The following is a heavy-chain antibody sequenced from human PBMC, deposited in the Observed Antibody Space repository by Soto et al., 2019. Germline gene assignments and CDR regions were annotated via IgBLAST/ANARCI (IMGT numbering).Heavy chain of an antibody. CDR3: ARYGASLYYGMDV. CDR2: INHSGST. J-gene: IGHJ6*02. Sequence: ASETLSLTCAVYCGSFSGYYWSWIRQPPGKGLEWIGEINHSGSTNYNPSLKSRVTISVDTSKNQFSLKLSSVTAADTAVYYCARYGASLYYGMDVWGQGTTVTVSS. V-gene: IGHV4-34*01. CDR1: CGSFSGYY. D-gene: IGHD4-17*01.